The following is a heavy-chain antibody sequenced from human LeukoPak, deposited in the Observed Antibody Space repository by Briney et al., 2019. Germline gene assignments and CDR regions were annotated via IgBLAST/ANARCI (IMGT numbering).Heavy chain of an antibody. Sequence: GRSLRLSCAASGFTFSSYAMHWVRQAPGKGLEWVAVISYDGSNKYYADSVKGRFTISRDNSKNTLYLQMNSLRAEDTAVYYCAREQVLTAIRLIYAFDIWGQGTMVTVSS. V-gene: IGHV3-30-3*01. CDR1: GFTFSSYA. D-gene: IGHD5-18*01. CDR2: ISYDGSNK. J-gene: IGHJ3*02. CDR3: AREQVLTAIRLIYAFDI.